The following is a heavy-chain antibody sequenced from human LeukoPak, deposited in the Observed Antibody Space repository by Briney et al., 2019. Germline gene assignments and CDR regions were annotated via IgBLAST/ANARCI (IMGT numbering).Heavy chain of an antibody. CDR2: VYSTGST. CDR1: GGSINSDF. D-gene: IGHD6-19*01. J-gene: IGHJ4*02. CDR3: AKVGAVADTQGMGYFDY. Sequence: LGTLSLTCTVSGGSINSDFWSWIRQPPGKGLEWIGYVYSTGSTNYNPSLSSRVSISIDTSKNQFSLKLTSVTAADTAVYYCAKVGAVADTQGMGYFDYWGQGTLVTVSS. V-gene: IGHV4-59*01.